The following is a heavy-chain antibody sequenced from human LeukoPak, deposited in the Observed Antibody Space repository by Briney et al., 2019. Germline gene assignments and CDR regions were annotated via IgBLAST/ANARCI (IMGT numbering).Heavy chain of an antibody. CDR2: IKQDGSEK. D-gene: IGHD6-19*01. V-gene: IGHV3-7*04. J-gene: IGHJ4*02. CDR1: GFTFSSFG. CDR3: ARAPGSGWYFDY. Sequence: GGTLRLSCAASGFTFSSFGMSWVRQAPGKGLEWVANIKQDGSEKYYVDSVKGRFTISRDNAKNSLYLQMNSLRAEDTAVYYCARAPGSGWYFDYWGQGTLVTVSS.